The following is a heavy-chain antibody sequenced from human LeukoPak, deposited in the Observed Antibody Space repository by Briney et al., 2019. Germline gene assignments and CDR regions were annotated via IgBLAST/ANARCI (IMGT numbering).Heavy chain of an antibody. CDR3: ARVYRPYYYDSGGGYYFDY. Sequence: ASVKVSCKASGYTFTGYYMHWVRQAPGQGLEWMGWINPNSGGTNYAQKFQGRVTMTRDTSISTAYMELSRLGSDDTAVYYCARVYRPYYYDSGGGYYFDYWGQGTLVTVSS. D-gene: IGHD3-22*01. V-gene: IGHV1-2*02. J-gene: IGHJ4*02. CDR2: INPNSGGT. CDR1: GYTFTGYY.